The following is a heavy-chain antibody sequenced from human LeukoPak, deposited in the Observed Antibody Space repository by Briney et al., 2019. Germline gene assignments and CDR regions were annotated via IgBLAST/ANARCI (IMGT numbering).Heavy chain of an antibody. CDR1: GGSISSGDYY. J-gene: IGHJ4*02. Sequence: SQTLSLTCTVSGGSISSGDYYWSWIRQPPGKGLEWIGYIYYSGSTYYNPSLKSRVTISVDTSKNQFSLKLSSVTAADTAVYYCASHSRGWHAIVDWGQGTLVTVSS. CDR2: IYYSGST. V-gene: IGHV4-30-4*08. D-gene: IGHD6-19*01. CDR3: ASHSRGWHAIVD.